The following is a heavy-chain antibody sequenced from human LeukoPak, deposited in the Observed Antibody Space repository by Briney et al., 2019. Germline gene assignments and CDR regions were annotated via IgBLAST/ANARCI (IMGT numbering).Heavy chain of an antibody. CDR1: GFTFSSYA. Sequence: GGSLRLSCAASGFTFSSYAMSWVRQAPGKGLEWVSALTGSVGGTYYADSVKGRFTISRDNSKNTLYLQMNSLRAEDTAVYYCAESSGRQFDYWGQGTLVTVSS. D-gene: IGHD3-10*01. J-gene: IGHJ4*02. CDR2: LTGSVGGT. CDR3: AESSGRQFDY. V-gene: IGHV3-23*01.